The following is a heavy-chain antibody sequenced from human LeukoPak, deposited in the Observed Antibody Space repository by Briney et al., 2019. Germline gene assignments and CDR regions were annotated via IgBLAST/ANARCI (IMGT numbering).Heavy chain of an antibody. V-gene: IGHV1-8*01. CDR1: GYTFTSYD. Sequence: ASVKVSCKASGYTFTSYDINWVRQATGQGPERMGWMNPSSGNTGFALRFQGRVTMTRDTSINTAYLELSSLTSEDTAVYYCATHTYYYSSGSFAYWGQGTLVTVSS. J-gene: IGHJ4*02. CDR3: ATHTYYYSSGSFAY. CDR2: MNPSSGNT. D-gene: IGHD3-10*01.